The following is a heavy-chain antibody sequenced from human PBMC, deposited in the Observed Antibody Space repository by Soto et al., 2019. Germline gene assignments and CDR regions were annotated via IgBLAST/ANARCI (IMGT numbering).Heavy chain of an antibody. V-gene: IGHV3-30-3*01. D-gene: IGHD6-13*01. CDR1: GFTFSSYT. Sequence: QVQLVESGGGVVQPGRSLRLSCAASGFTFSSYTMHCVRQAPGKGLEGVALISYDGSNKYYADSVKGRFTISRDNFKNTLYLQMNSLRAEDTDVYSCARGAVIPAAGTSFTSWCQGTLVTVST. J-gene: IGHJ5*02. CDR2: ISYDGSNK. CDR3: ARGAVIPAAGTSFTS.